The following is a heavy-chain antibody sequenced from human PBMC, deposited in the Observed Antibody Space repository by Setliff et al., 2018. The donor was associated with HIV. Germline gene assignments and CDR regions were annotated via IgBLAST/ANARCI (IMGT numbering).Heavy chain of an antibody. V-gene: IGHV4-34*01. D-gene: IGHD6-13*01. CDR3: ARIGSGWSVGWFDP. CDR1: GGSFSGYC. Sequence: SETLSLTCAVYGGSFSGYCWSWIRQPPGKGLEWIGEIQHSGRTNYNPSLKSRVTTSVDTSKNQFSLRLSSVTAADTAVYYCARIGSGWSVGWFDPWGQGTLVTVSS. J-gene: IGHJ5*02. CDR2: IQHSGRT.